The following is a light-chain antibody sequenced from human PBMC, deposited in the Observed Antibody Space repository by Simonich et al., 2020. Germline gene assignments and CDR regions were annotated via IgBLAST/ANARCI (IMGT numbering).Light chain of an antibody. V-gene: IGKV4-1*01. CDR3: QQYNNWPPWT. CDR2: WAS. J-gene: IGKJ1*01. Sequence: DIVMTQSPDSLAVSLGERATFNCKSSQSVLYSSNNKNYLAWYQQKPGQPPKLLIYWASTRESGVPDRFSGSGSGTDFTLTISSLQAEDVAVYYCQQYNNWPPWTFGQGTKVEIK. CDR1: QSVLYSSNNKNY.